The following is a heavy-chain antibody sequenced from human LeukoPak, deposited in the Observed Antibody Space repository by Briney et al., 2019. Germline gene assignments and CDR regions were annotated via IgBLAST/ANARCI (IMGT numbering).Heavy chain of an antibody. CDR3: TEGSSGPYDY. CDR2: IRSKTYDGTT. Sequence: GGSLRLSCTASVFTLGEYAMSWVRQSPGGGLEWVGFIRSKTYDGTTEYAASVKGRFNISRDDSKSIAYLQMNSLKPDDTAVYYCTEGSSGPYDYWGQGTLVTVSS. D-gene: IGHD3-22*01. J-gene: IGHJ4*02. V-gene: IGHV3-49*04. CDR1: VFTLGEYA.